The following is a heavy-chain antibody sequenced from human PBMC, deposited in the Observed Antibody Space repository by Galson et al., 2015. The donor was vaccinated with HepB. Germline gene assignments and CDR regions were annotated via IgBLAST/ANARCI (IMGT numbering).Heavy chain of an antibody. D-gene: IGHD3-22*01. V-gene: IGHV3-23*01. CDR3: AKDYYYSNTLMDV. CDR1: GFTFTNYA. J-gene: IGHJ6*02. Sequence: SLRLSCAASGFTFTNYAMSWVRQAPEKGLEWVSGINGTGAETWYADSVKGRFIISRDNSKNTLYLQMNSLRAEDTAVYYCAKDYYYSNTLMDVWGQGTTVTVSS. CDR2: INGTGAET.